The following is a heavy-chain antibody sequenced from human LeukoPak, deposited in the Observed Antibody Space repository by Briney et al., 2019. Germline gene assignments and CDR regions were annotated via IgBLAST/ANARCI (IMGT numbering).Heavy chain of an antibody. CDR1: GGTFSTFA. CDR3: ARDRRAIS. V-gene: IGHV1-69*01. J-gene: IGHJ5*02. Sequence: GSSVKVSCKTSGGTFSTFAVNWVRQATGQGLEWMGGIIPNFGTTNYAQKLQGRVTLTADVTTSTVQMELTSLKSEDTAVYYCARDRRAISWGQGTLVTVSS. CDR2: IIPNFGTT.